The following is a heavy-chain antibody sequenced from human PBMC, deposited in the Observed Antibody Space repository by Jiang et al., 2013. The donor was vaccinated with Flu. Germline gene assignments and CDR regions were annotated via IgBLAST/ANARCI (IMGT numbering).Heavy chain of an antibody. J-gene: IGHJ4*02. Sequence: PGLVKPSETLSLTCTVSGGSSSSSSYYWGWIRQPPGKGLEWIGSIYYSGSTYYNPSLKSRVTISVDTSKNQFSLKLSSVTAADTAVYYCARRGGHCTNGVCYRGYFDSWGQGTLVTVSS. CDR2: IYYSGST. CDR3: ARRGGHCTNGVCYRGYFDS. CDR1: GGSSSSSSYY. V-gene: IGHV4-39*07. D-gene: IGHD2-8*01.